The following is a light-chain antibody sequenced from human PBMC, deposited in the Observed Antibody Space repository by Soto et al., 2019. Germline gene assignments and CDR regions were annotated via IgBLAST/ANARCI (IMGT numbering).Light chain of an antibody. J-gene: IGKJ4*01. Sequence: EIVMTQSPATLSLSPGARSPLSCRARQSVGKYLGWYQQQPGQAPRLLIYDASNRATGIPARFSGSGSGTDFTLTISRLEPEDFAVYYCQQYNNSPRTFGGGTKVDIK. V-gene: IGKV3-11*01. CDR1: QSVGKY. CDR2: DAS. CDR3: QQYNNSPRT.